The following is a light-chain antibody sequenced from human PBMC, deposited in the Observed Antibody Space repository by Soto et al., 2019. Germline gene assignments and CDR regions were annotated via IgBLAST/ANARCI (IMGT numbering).Light chain of an antibody. CDR2: ENN. CDR1: SSNIGNNY. J-gene: IGLJ1*01. Sequence: QSVLTQPPSVSAAPGQKVTISCSGSSSNIGNNYVSWYQQLPGTAPKALIYENNKRPSGIPDRFSGSKSGTSATLGITGLQTGDEADYYCGTWDSSLSAYVFGTGTNSPS. CDR3: GTWDSSLSAYV. V-gene: IGLV1-51*02.